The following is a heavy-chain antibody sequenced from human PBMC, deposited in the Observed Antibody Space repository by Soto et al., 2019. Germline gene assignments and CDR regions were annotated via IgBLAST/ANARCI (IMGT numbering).Heavy chain of an antibody. J-gene: IGHJ4*02. CDR1: GGSISSSSYY. CDR2: IYYSGST. Sequence: SETLSLTCTVSGGSISSSSYYWGWIRQPPGKGLEWIGSIYYSGSTYYNPSLKSRVTISVDTSKNQFSLKLSFVTAADTAVYYCARLPHFGYSYGYYFDYWGQGTLVTVSS. D-gene: IGHD5-18*01. CDR3: ARLPHFGYSYGYYFDY. V-gene: IGHV4-39*01.